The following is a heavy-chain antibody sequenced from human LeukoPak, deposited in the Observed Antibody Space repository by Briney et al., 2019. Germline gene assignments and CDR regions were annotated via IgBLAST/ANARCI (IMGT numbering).Heavy chain of an antibody. CDR3: ARGGYSSSSNYYYYMDV. V-gene: IGHV4-4*07. Sequence: KPSETLSLTCTVSGGSISTYYWSWIRQPAGKGQEWIGRIYTSGSTNYNPSLKSRVTMSLDTSKNQFSLELSSVTAADTAVYYCARGGYSSSSNYYYYMDVWGKGTTVTVSS. J-gene: IGHJ6*03. CDR2: IYTSGST. CDR1: GGSISTYY. D-gene: IGHD6-6*01.